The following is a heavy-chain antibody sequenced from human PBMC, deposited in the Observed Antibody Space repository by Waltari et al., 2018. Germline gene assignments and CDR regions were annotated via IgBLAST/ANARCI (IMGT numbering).Heavy chain of an antibody. V-gene: IGHV4-61*01. CDR3: ARDWGVYKDY. CDR2: IYYSGST. J-gene: IGHJ4*02. CDR1: GGSVSSGSYY. Sequence: QVQLQESGPGLVKPSETLSLTCTVSGGSVSSGSYYWSWIRQPPGKGLEWIGYIYYSGSTNYNPSLKSRVTISVDTSKNQFSLKLSSVTAADTAVYYWARDWGVYKDYWGQGTLVTVSS. D-gene: IGHD3-16*01.